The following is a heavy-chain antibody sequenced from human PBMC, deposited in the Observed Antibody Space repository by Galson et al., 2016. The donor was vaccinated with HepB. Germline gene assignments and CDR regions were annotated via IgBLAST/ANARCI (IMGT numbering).Heavy chain of an antibody. J-gene: IGHJ4*02. CDR2: INSGNGNT. CDR3: SRVGGVTIFGVDPHPLVRFDY. D-gene: IGHD3-3*01. CDR1: GYSFTSYA. Sequence: SVKVSCKASGYSFTSYAIHWVRQAPGQRLEWMGRINSGNGNTKYSQKFQDRFTITRDTAASTAYMELNSLRSEDTAVYYCSRVGGVTIFGVDPHPLVRFDYCGQGTLVTDSS. V-gene: IGHV1-3*01.